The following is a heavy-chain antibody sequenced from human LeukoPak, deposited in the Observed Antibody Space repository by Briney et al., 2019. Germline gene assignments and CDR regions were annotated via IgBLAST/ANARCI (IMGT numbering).Heavy chain of an antibody. J-gene: IGHJ4*02. CDR2: ISGSGGSA. V-gene: IGHV3-23*01. Sequence: QAGGSLRLSCAASGFTFSSYAMSWVRQAPGKGLKWVSAISGSGGSAYYADSVKGRFTISRDGSKNTLYLQMNSLRVEDTAVYYCARDPPAVTANTYGWGQGTLVTVSS. D-gene: IGHD5-18*01. CDR3: ARDPPAVTANTYG. CDR1: GFTFSSYA.